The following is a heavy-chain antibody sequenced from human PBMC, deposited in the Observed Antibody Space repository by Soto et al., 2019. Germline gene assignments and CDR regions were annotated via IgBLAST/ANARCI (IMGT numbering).Heavy chain of an antibody. Sequence: WGSLRLSCEASGFRFIDYYMICIRQAPGKGLEWLSYSSNSGTYTRYADSVKGRFSISRDNAKNSLYLQINSLRGEDTAIYYCARSGDNYNVLDFWGKGTPVTVSS. CDR3: ARSGDNYNVLDF. J-gene: IGHJ4*02. CDR1: GFRFIDYY. V-gene: IGHV3-11*06. D-gene: IGHD3-10*02. CDR2: SSNSGTYT.